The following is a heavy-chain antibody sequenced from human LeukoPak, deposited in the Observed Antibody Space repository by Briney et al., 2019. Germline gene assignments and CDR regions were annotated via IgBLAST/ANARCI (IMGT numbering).Heavy chain of an antibody. V-gene: IGHV3-23*01. CDR2: ISGSTGNT. CDR1: GFTFSSYS. CDR3: AKGFSSPLYYFDY. Sequence: GGSLRLSCAASGFTFSSYSMNWVRQAPGKGLEWVSTISGSTGNTYYADSVKGRFTVSRDNSKNIVYLQMNSLRAEDTAVYYCAKGFSSPLYYFDYWGQGALVTVSS. J-gene: IGHJ4*02.